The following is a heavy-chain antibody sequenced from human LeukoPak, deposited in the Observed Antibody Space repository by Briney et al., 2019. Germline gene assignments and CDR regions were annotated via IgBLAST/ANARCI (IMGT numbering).Heavy chain of an antibody. V-gene: IGHV4-39*07. CDR3: ARIRSDIVVVPAAIEGRSLDYYYMDV. CDR2: INHSGST. Sequence: PSQTLSLTCTVSGGSISNSGYYWGWIRQPPGKGLEWIGEINHSGSTNYNPSLKSRVTISVDTSKNQFSLKLSSVTAADTAVYYCARIRSDIVVVPAAIEGRSLDYYYMDVWGKGTTVTVSS. J-gene: IGHJ6*03. D-gene: IGHD2-2*02. CDR1: GGSISNSGYY.